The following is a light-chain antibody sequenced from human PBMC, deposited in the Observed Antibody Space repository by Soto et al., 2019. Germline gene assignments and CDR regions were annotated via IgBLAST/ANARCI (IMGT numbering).Light chain of an antibody. Sequence: QSALTQPASVSGSPGQSITISCTGTSSDVGNYKYVSWYQQHPGKAPKLMIYEVSNRPSGVSNRFSGSNSGNTASLTISGLQAEDETDYYYFSYTSSDTYVFGTGTKVTVL. V-gene: IGLV2-14*01. CDR3: FSYTSSDTYV. J-gene: IGLJ1*01. CDR1: SSDVGNYKY. CDR2: EVS.